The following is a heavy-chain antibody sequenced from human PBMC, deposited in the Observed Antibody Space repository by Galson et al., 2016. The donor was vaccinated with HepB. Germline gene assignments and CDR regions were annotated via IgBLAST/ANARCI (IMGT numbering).Heavy chain of an antibody. CDR1: GFTFSSYV. J-gene: IGHJ4*02. Sequence: LRLSCAASGFTFSSYVMSWVRQAPGKGLEWVSSISGSGVTTYYRDSVTGRFTISRDNSKNPLYLQMSSLRAEDTAVYYCAKDLHVDPVIVEILSSYFDSWGQGTLVTVSS. CDR3: AKDLHVDPVIVEILSSYFDS. D-gene: IGHD1-26*01. V-gene: IGHV3-23*01. CDR2: ISGSGVTT.